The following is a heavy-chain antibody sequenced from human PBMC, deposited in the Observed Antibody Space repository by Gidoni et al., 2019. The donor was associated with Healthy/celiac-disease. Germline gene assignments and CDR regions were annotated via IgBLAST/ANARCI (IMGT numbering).Heavy chain of an antibody. CDR1: GFTFSSYV. V-gene: IGHV3-30*01. CDR2: ISYDGSNK. Sequence: QVQLVESGGGVVQPGRSLRLSCAASGFTFSSYVMPWVRQAPGKGLEWVAVISYDGSNKYYADSVKGRFTISRDNFKNTLYLQMNSLRTEDTAVYYCARESRYYYDSSPFDFWGQGTLVIVSS. CDR3: ARESRYYYDSSPFDF. D-gene: IGHD3-22*01. J-gene: IGHJ4*02.